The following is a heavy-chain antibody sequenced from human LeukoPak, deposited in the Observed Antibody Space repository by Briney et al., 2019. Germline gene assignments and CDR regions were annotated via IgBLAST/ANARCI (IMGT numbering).Heavy chain of an antibody. CDR2: IIPILGIA. Sequence: SVKVSCKASGYTFTSYGISWGRQAPGQGLEWMGRIIPILGIANYAQKFQGRVTITADKSTSTAYMELSSLRSEDAAVYYCARDPRLSSSSDYWGQGTLVTVSS. CDR1: GYTFTSYG. V-gene: IGHV1-69*04. CDR3: ARDPRLSSSSDY. D-gene: IGHD6-6*01. J-gene: IGHJ4*02.